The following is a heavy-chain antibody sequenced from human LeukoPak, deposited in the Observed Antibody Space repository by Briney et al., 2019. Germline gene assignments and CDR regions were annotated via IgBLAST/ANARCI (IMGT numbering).Heavy chain of an antibody. CDR1: GFTFSSYS. Sequence: NPGGSLRLSCAASGFTFSSYSMNWVRQAPGKGLEWASSISSSSSYIYYADSVKGRFTISRDNAKNSLYLQMNSLRAEDTAVYYCARKSNWGMGGFDYWGQGTLVTVSS. CDR3: ARKSNWGMGGFDY. V-gene: IGHV3-21*01. J-gene: IGHJ4*02. D-gene: IGHD7-27*01. CDR2: ISSSSSYI.